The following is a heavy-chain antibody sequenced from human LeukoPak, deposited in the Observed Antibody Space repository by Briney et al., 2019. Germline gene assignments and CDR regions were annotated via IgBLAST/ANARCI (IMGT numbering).Heavy chain of an antibody. D-gene: IGHD2-15*01. CDR2: ISGSGGST. CDR1: GFTFSSYA. CDR3: AKDGSDCSGGSCYHYFDY. J-gene: IGHJ4*02. Sequence: GGSLRLSCAASGFTFSSYAMSWVRQAPGKGLEWVSAISGSGGSTYYADSVKGRFTISRDNSKNTLYLQMYSLRAEDTAVYYCAKDGSDCSGGSCYHYFDYWGQGTLVTVSS. V-gene: IGHV3-23*01.